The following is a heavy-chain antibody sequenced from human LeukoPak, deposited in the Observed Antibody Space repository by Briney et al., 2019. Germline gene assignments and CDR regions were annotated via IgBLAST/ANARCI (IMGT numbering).Heavy chain of an antibody. J-gene: IGHJ3*02. CDR1: GFTFSSYG. CDR3: ARDSGSSPHHDAFDI. V-gene: IGHV3-33*01. CDR2: IWYDGSNK. Sequence: GGSLRLSCAASGFTFSSYGMHWVRQAPGKGLEWVAVIWYDGSNKYYADSVKGRFTISRDNSKNTLYLQMNSLRAEDTAVYYCARDSGSSPHHDAFDIWGQGTMVTVSS. D-gene: IGHD1-26*01.